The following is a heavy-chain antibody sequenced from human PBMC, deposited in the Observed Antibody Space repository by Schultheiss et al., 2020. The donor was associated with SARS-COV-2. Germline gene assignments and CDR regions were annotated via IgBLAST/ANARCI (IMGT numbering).Heavy chain of an antibody. J-gene: IGHJ6*02. Sequence: GGSLRLSCAASGFTFSNYAMHWVRQAPGKGLEWVAVISYDGSNKYYADSVKGRFTTSRDNSKNTLYVQINSLRAEDTAVYYCARDKGYCSSTRGLRQIYYYYYGMDVWGQGTTVTVSS. CDR1: GFTFSNYA. V-gene: IGHV3-30*01. CDR2: ISYDGSNK. D-gene: IGHD2-2*01. CDR3: ARDKGYCSSTRGLRQIYYYYYGMDV.